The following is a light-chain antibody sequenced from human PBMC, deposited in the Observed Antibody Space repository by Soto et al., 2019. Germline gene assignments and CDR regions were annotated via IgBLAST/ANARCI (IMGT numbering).Light chain of an antibody. CDR2: EVT. Sequence: QPVLTQPASVSGSPGQSIAISCTGTFSDVGGYDYVSWYQQHPDKAPKLMIYEVTKRPSGVSNRFSGSKSGNTASLTISGLQPEYEADYYCSSHTSGSTRVFGSGTKLTVL. CDR1: FSDVGGYDY. V-gene: IGLV2-14*01. J-gene: IGLJ1*01. CDR3: SSHTSGSTRV.